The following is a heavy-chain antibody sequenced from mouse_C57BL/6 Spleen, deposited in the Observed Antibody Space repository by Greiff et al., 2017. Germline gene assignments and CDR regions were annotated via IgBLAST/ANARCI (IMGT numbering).Heavy chain of an antibody. CDR3: ARNGDYYGSSYWYFDV. V-gene: IGHV2-9-1*01. Sequence: QVQLQQSGPGLVAPSQSLSIACTVSGFSLTSYAISWVRQPPGKGLEWLGVIWTGGGTNYNSALKSRLSISKDNSKSQVFLKMNSLQTDDTARYYCARNGDYYGSSYWYFDVWGTGTTVTVSS. CDR1: GFSLTSYA. CDR2: IWTGGGT. J-gene: IGHJ1*03. D-gene: IGHD1-1*01.